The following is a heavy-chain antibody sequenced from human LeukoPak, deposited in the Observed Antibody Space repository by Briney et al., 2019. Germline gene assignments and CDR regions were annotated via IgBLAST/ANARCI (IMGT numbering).Heavy chain of an antibody. CDR2: IYHSGST. CDR1: GGSISSGSYY. V-gene: IGHV4-39*01. CDR3: ARRLSGGYSSSWSFDY. D-gene: IGHD6-13*01. Sequence: SETLSLTCTVSGGSISSGSYYWSWIRQPPGKGLEWIGEIYHSGSTNYNPSLKSRVTISVDTSKNQFSLKLSSVTAADTAVYYCARRLSGGYSSSWSFDYWGQGTLVTVSS. J-gene: IGHJ4*02.